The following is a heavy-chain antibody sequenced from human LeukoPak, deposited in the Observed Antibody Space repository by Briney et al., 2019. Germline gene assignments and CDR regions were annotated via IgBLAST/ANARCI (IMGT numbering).Heavy chain of an antibody. CDR1: GFIFSSYG. CDR2: ISFEGTNE. Sequence: GGSLRLSCAGSGFIFSSYGMHWVRQAPGKGLEWVAAISFEGTNEYYADSVKGRFTISRDNSKNTLDLQMHSLRVEDTALYYCARAAWAPRVSSVPRQLWYYFAYWGQGSLVTVSS. J-gene: IGHJ4*02. V-gene: IGHV3-30*03. D-gene: IGHD1-1*01. CDR3: ARAAWAPRVSSVPRQLWYYFAY.